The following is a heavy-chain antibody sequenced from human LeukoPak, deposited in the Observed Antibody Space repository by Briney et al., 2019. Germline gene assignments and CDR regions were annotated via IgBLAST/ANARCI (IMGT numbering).Heavy chain of an antibody. CDR1: GFTFSSYS. Sequence: GGSLRLSCAASGFTFSSYSMNWVRQAPGKGLEWVSYISSGSSTYSYYADSAKGRFTISRDNTKNTLYLQMNSLRDDDTAVYYCAKDFPTEGVVDYWGQGTLVTVSS. CDR3: AKDFPTEGVVDY. CDR2: ISSGSSTYS. V-gene: IGHV3-21*05. J-gene: IGHJ4*02. D-gene: IGHD1-14*01.